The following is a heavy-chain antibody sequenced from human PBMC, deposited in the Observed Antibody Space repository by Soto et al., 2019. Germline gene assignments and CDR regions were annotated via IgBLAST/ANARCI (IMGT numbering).Heavy chain of an antibody. D-gene: IGHD3-9*01. CDR3: GRGLGSFDWLGPLGNGMDV. V-gene: IGHV4-34*01. CDR2: IHLSGST. CDR1: GGSFTGYY. Sequence: PSETLSLTCAVDGGSFTGYYWSWIRQPQGKGLEWNGEIHLSGSTNYNPSLKSRVTISVDTSKNQFSVKLSSATAEDAAVYYFGRGLGSFDWLGPLGNGMDVWGQGTTVTVYS. J-gene: IGHJ6*02.